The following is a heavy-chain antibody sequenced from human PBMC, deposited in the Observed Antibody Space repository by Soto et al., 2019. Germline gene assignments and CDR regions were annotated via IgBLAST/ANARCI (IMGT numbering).Heavy chain of an antibody. V-gene: IGHV2-5*02. Sequence: QITLKESGPTLVKPTQTLTLTCTFSGFSLSTGGVGVGWIRQPPGKALEWLALIYWDDDKRYSPSLKSRLTITKDTSKKQVVLTMTNVDPVDTATYYCSHNAGRTKGGDDIGGSYRLHWFDPWGQGTLVAVSS. CDR3: SHNAGRTKGGDDIGGSYRLHWFDP. CDR2: IYWDDDK. D-gene: IGHD3-16*02. CDR1: GFSLSTGGVG. J-gene: IGHJ5*02.